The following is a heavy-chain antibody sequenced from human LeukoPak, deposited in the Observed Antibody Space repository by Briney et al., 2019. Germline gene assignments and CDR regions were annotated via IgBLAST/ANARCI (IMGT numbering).Heavy chain of an antibody. V-gene: IGHV3-48*03. CDR1: GWTFSSYE. Sequence: PGGSLRLSCAASGWTFSSYEMNWVRQAPGKGLEWVSYISSSGSTIYYADSVKGRFTISRDNAKNSLYLQINSLRAEDTAVYYCAREASLYCSGNDCYWAFDRWGQGTLVTVSS. CDR2: ISSSGSTI. D-gene: IGHD2-15*01. CDR3: AREASLYCSGNDCYWAFDR. J-gene: IGHJ5*02.